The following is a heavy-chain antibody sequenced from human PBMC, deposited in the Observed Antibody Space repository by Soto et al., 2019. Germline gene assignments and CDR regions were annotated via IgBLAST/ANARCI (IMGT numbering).Heavy chain of an antibody. CDR3: ARHSSSFTY. CDR1: GGSISSGGYY. V-gene: IGHV4-31*03. D-gene: IGHD6-6*01. CDR2: IYNSGST. J-gene: IGHJ4*02. Sequence: SETLSLTCTVSGGSISSGGYYWSWIRQHPGKGLEWMGYIYNSGSTYYNPSLKSRVIISADTSKNQFSLKLSSVTAADTAVYYCARHSSSFTYWGQGTLVTVSS.